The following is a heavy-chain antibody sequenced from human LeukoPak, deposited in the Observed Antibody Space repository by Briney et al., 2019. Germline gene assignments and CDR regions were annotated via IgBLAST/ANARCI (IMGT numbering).Heavy chain of an antibody. D-gene: IGHD4-23*01. Sequence: PSGTLSLTCAVSGGSISSSNWWSWVRQPPGKGLEWIGEIYHSGSTNYNPSLKRRITITVGQSKTQFSLKLSSGTAADTAVYYCASIRWGSNFDYWGQGTLVTVSS. V-gene: IGHV4-4*02. CDR1: GGSISSSNW. CDR3: ASIRWGSNFDY. J-gene: IGHJ4*02. CDR2: IYHSGST.